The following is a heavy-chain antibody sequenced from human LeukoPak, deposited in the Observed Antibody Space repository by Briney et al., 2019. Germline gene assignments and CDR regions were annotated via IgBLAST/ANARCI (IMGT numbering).Heavy chain of an antibody. CDR2: MNPNSGNA. V-gene: IGHV1-8*02. CDR3: GRPLQRGSWTQRALDY. CDR1: GGTFSSYA. D-gene: IGHD3-10*01. J-gene: IGHJ4*02. Sequence: ASVKVSCKASGGTFSSYAISWVRQATGQGLEWMGWMNPNSGNAGYAQRFQGRVTMTRNNSISTAYMELTSLRSEDTAVYYCGRPLQRGSWTQRALDYWGQGTLVTVSS.